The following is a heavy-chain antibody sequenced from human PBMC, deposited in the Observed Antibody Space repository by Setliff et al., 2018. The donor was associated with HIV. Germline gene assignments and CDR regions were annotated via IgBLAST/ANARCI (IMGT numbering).Heavy chain of an antibody. CDR1: GYTLTGYY. D-gene: IGHD1-26*01. CDR2: ISAYNGNT. CDR3: ARREPLSRTNYFDY. Sequence: ASVKVSCKASGYTLTGYYMHWVRQAPGQGLEWMGWISAYNGNTNYAQNLQGRVTMTTDTSTSTAYMELRSLRSDDTAVYYCARREPLSRTNYFDYWGQGTLVTVSS. J-gene: IGHJ4*02. V-gene: IGHV1-18*04.